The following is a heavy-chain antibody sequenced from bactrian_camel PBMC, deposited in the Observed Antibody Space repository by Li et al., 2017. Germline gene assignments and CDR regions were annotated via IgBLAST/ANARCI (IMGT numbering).Heavy chain of an antibody. V-gene: IGHV3S1*01. CDR2: INSGGGTT. D-gene: IGHD1*01. Sequence: HVQLVESGGGLVQPGGSLRLSCAASGFTSSDYWMYWVRQAPGKGLEWVSTINSGGGTTYYADSVKGRFTISRDNAKNTLFLQLNSLKTEDTAMYYCVTDTHRYRENTGARGPRSPSP. CDR1: GFTSSDYW. J-gene: IGHJ4*01. CDR3: VTDTHRYRENT.